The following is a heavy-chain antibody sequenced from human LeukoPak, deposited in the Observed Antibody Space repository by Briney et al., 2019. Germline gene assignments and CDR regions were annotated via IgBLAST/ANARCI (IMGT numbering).Heavy chain of an antibody. J-gene: IGHJ6*04. CDR1: GFTFSRYW. CDR3: AREQYGDYVSDYYYYSMDV. CDR2: TNGDGSST. D-gene: IGHD4-17*01. V-gene: IGHV3-74*01. Sequence: PGGSLRLSCAASGFTFSRYWMYWVRQAPGKGLVWVSRTNGDGSSTTYADSVKGRFSISRDNAKNTLYLQMNSLRAEDTAVYFCAREQYGDYVSDYYYYSMDVWGKGTTVTVSS.